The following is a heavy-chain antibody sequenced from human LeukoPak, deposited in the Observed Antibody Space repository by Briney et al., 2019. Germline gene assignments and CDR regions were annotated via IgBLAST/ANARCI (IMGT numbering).Heavy chain of an antibody. CDR2: ISYDGSNK. CDR1: GFTFSSYG. CDR3: AKDGRVGAPSSYYYYGMDV. V-gene: IGHV3-30*18. Sequence: GGSRRLSCAASGFTFSSYGMHWVRQAPGKGLEWVAVISYDGSNKYYADSVKGRFTISRDNSKNTLYLQMNSLRAEDTAVYYCAKDGRVGAPSSYYYYGMDVWGQGTTVTVSS. D-gene: IGHD1-26*01. J-gene: IGHJ6*02.